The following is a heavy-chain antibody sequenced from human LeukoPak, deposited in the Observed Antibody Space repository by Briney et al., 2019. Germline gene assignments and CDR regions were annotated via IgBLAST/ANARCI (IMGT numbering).Heavy chain of an antibody. D-gene: IGHD3-10*01. Sequence: GGSLRLSCSASGFTFSSYAMHWVRQAPGKGLEYVSAISSNGGSTYYADSVKGRFTISRDNSKNTLYLQMNSLRAEDTAVYYCARANIGSYYPPTPYYYYAMDVWGKGTTVTVSS. CDR1: GFTFSSYA. V-gene: IGHV3-64*04. CDR2: ISSNGGST. CDR3: ARANIGSYYPPTPYYYYAMDV. J-gene: IGHJ6*04.